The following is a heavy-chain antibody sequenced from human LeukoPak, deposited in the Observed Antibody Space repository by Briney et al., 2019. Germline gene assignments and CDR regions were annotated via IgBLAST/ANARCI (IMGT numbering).Heavy chain of an antibody. V-gene: IGHV3-21*03. J-gene: IGHJ6*03. D-gene: IGHD3-10*01. CDR2: ISSSSSYI. CDR3: TRDGRSLSFKAIWFGTPYYYYYMDV. CDR1: GFTFSSYS. Sequence: PGGSLRLSCAASGFTFSSYSMNWVRQAPGKGLEWVSSISSSSSYIYYADSVKGRFTISRDNAKNSLYLQMNSLRAEDTAVYYCTRDGRSLSFKAIWFGTPYYYYYMDVWGKGTTVTISS.